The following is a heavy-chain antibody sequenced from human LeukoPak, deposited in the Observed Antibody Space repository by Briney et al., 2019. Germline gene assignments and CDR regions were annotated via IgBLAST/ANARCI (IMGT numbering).Heavy chain of an antibody. Sequence: GGSLRLSCAASGFIFSDSYMSWIRQAPGKGLEYLSYISGSGHDIMYADSVRGRFTISRDNARNSLYLQMNSLRAEDTAVYYCTRSARPLDSWGQGTLVTVSS. CDR1: GFIFSDSY. CDR2: ISGSGHDI. J-gene: IGHJ4*02. V-gene: IGHV3-11*01. D-gene: IGHD6-25*01. CDR3: TRSARPLDS.